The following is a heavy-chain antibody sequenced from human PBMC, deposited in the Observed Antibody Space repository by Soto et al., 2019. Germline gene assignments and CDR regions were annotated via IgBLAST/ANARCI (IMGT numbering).Heavy chain of an antibody. Sequence: QVQLQQSGPGLVKPSQTLSLTCTVSGDSISSDYYHWTWIRQSPGKGLEWIGYIHHSGSFLYNPSLKSRVTISVDTSKNQFSLHLTSVTAADTAVYFCAREDDGGDSLDVWGQGTTVTVSS. V-gene: IGHV4-30-4*08. CDR2: IHHSGSF. CDR1: GDSISSDYYH. CDR3: AREDDGGDSLDV. D-gene: IGHD2-21*02. J-gene: IGHJ6*02.